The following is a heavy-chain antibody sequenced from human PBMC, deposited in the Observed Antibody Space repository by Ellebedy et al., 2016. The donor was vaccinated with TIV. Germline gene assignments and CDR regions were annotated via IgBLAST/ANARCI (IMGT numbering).Heavy chain of an antibody. CDR2: IKGSSNPI. CDR3: SRDGGRGGGNDF. V-gene: IGHV3-48*02. CDR1: GFTFRSYS. D-gene: IGHD3-16*01. Sequence: GESLKISCAASGFTFRSYSMNWVRQAPGKGLEWVSHIKGSSNPIYYADSVKGRFIISRDNAKNSLYLQMNNLRDEDTAVYYCSRDGGRGGGNDFWGQGTLVIVSS. J-gene: IGHJ4*02.